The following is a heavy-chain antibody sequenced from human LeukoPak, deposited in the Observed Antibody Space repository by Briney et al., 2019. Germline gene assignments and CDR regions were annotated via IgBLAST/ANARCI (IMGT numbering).Heavy chain of an antibody. CDR3: ARGASGPNRGAYFDY. J-gene: IGHJ4*02. CDR1: GDSVSSNSAT. D-gene: IGHD3-3*01. Sequence: SQTLSLTCAISGDSVSSNSATWNWIRQSPSRGLEWLGRTYYRSKWYNDYALSVKGRITINPDTSKNHFSLQLNSVSPEDTAVYYCARGASGPNRGAYFDYWGQGTLVTVSS. V-gene: IGHV6-1*01. CDR2: TYYRSKWYN.